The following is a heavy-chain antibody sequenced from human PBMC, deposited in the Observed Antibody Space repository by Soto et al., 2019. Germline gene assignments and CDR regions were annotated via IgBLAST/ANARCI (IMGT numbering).Heavy chain of an antibody. D-gene: IGHD6-6*01. V-gene: IGHV5-51*01. J-gene: IGHJ5*02. CDR1: EYSFSNFW. CDR3: ARHGKEYSTSEGGYNWFEP. Sequence: PGESLKISCKGSEYSFSNFWIACVRQMPGKGLDWIGNIYPGDSNVKYSPSFQGQVTISVDRSIDTAYLQWSSLKASDTAIYYCARHGKEYSTSEGGYNWFEPWGQGTMVTVSS. CDR2: IYPGDSNV.